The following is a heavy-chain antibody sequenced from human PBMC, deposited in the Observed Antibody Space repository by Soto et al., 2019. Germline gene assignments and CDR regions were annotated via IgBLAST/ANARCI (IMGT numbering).Heavy chain of an antibody. V-gene: IGHV3-33*01. CDR3: VRGDNWNDEASDY. CDR1: GFMFSNHG. D-gene: IGHD1-1*01. Sequence: GGSLRLSCAASGFMFSNHGMHWVRQAPGKGLEWEAVIWSDGNNRYYADSVKGRFTISRDNSKNTLYLQMNSLKAEDTAVYYCVRGDNWNDEASDYWGQGTLVTVSS. CDR2: IWSDGNNR. J-gene: IGHJ4*02.